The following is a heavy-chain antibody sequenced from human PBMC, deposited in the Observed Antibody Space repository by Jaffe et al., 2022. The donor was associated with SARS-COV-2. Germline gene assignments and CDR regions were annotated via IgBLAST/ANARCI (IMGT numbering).Heavy chain of an antibody. Sequence: EVQLVESGGGLVQPGGSLRLSCAASGFTFSTYWMHWVRQAPGKGPVCVSRISGDGSTTAYGDSVKGRFTISRDNAKNTLYLQMDSLRAEDTAVYYCVRRIAVAGCLDVWGQGTTVTVSS. D-gene: IGHD6-19*01. J-gene: IGHJ6*02. V-gene: IGHV3-74*03. CDR3: VRRIAVAGCLDV. CDR2: ISGDGSTT. CDR1: GFTFSTYW.